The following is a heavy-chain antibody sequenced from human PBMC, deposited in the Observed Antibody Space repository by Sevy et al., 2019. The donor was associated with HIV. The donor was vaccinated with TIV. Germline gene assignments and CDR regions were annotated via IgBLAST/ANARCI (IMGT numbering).Heavy chain of an antibody. CDR1: GFTFSSYA. CDR2: RSYDGSNK. Sequence: GGSLRLSCAASGFTFSSYAMHWVRRAPGKGLEWVAARSYDGSNKDYADSVKGRFTISRDNAKNTLYLQMNSLGAEDTAVYYCATDPDRDGYNYNFDYWGQGTLVTVSS. D-gene: IGHD5-12*01. V-gene: IGHV3-30*04. J-gene: IGHJ4*02. CDR3: ATDPDRDGYNYNFDY.